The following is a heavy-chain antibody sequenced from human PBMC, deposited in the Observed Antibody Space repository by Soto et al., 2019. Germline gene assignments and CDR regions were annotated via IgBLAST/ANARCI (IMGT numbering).Heavy chain of an antibody. J-gene: IGHJ3*02. CDR1: GFTFDDYG. D-gene: IGHD5-12*01. V-gene: IGHV3-20*01. CDR3: ARESIVATRVAFDI. CDR2: INWNGGST. Sequence: GGSLRLSCAASGFTFDDYGMSWVRQAPGKGLEWVSGINWNGGSTGYADSVKGRFTISRDNAKNSLYLQMNSLRAEDTALYHCARESIVATRVAFDIWGQGTMVTVSS.